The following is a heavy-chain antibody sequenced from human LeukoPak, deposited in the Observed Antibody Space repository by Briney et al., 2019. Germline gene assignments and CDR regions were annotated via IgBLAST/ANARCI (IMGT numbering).Heavy chain of an antibody. V-gene: IGHV3-66*01. CDR3: AELGITMIGGV. Sequence: GGSLRLSCAGSGIIVSDNYMSWVRQAPGKGLEWVSLIYTNTSTYYADSLKGRFTISRDNAKNSLYLQMNSLRAEDTAVYYCAELGITMIGGVWGKGTTVTISS. CDR1: GIIVSDNY. D-gene: IGHD3-10*02. J-gene: IGHJ6*04. CDR2: IYTNTST.